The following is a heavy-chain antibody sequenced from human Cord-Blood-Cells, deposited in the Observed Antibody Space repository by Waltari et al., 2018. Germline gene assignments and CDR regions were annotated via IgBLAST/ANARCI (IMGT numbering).Heavy chain of an antibody. CDR3: AKGGLRFLEWLLYYVDY. CDR2: ISYDGSNK. Sequence: QVQLVESGGGVVQPGRSLRLSCAASGFTFSSYGMHWVRQAPGKGLECVAVISYDGSNKYYADYVKGRFTISRDNSKNTLYLQMNSLRAEYTAVYYCAKGGLRFLEWLLYYVDYWGQVTLVTVSS. CDR1: GFTFSSYG. V-gene: IGHV3-30*18. D-gene: IGHD3-3*01. J-gene: IGHJ4*02.